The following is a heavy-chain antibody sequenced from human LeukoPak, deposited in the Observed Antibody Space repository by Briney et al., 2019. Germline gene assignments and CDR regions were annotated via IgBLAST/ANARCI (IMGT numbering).Heavy chain of an antibody. Sequence: PGGSLRLSCAASGFTFSSYAMHWVGQAPGKGLEWVAVISYDGSNKYYADSVKGRFTISRDNSKNTLYLQMNSLRAEDTAVYYCAKPPGIAAAGTGGENYFDYWGQGTLVTVSS. D-gene: IGHD6-13*01. V-gene: IGHV3-30-3*02. CDR3: AKPPGIAAAGTGGENYFDY. CDR1: GFTFSSYA. CDR2: ISYDGSNK. J-gene: IGHJ4*02.